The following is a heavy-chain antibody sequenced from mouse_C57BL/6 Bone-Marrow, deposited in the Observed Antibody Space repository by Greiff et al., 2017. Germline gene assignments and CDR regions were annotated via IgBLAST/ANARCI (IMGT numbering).Heavy chain of an antibody. Sequence: QVQLQQSGAELMKPGASVKLSCKASGYTFTGYWIEWVKQRPGHGLEWIGDIFPGSGSTNYNEKFKGKATFTADTSSTTAYMQLSSLTSEDSAVYYCARLHYYGSSYGYFDVWGTGTTVTVSS. CDR1: GYTFTGYW. D-gene: IGHD1-1*01. CDR3: ARLHYYGSSYGYFDV. CDR2: IFPGSGST. J-gene: IGHJ1*03. V-gene: IGHV1-9*01.